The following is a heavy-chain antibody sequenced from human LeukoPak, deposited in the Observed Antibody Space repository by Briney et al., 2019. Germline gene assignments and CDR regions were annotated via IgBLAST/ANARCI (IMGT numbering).Heavy chain of an antibody. D-gene: IGHD7-27*01. V-gene: IGHV3-43*02. CDR3: AKDFSEALQIDWGRNAFDI. Sequence: PGGSLRLSCAASGFTFDDYAMYWVRQAPGKCLEWVSLISGDGGSTYYADSVKGRFTISRDNSKNSLYLQMNSLRTEDTALYYCAKDFSEALQIDWGRNAFDIWGQGTMVTVSS. J-gene: IGHJ3*02. CDR2: ISGDGGST. CDR1: GFTFDDYA.